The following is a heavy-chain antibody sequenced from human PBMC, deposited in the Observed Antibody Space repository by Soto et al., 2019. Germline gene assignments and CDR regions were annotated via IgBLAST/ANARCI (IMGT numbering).Heavy chain of an antibody. CDR3: ATMGTPATGLYYFDY. CDR2: ISYGGST. CDR1: GGSISSGNYY. Sequence: ASETLSLTCTVSGGSISSGNYYWSWIRQPPGKGLEWIGFISYGGSTYYSASLKSRFTISVDTSKNQFSLNLSFVTAADTAVYYCATMGTPATGLYYFDYWGQGTLVTVSS. V-gene: IGHV4-30-4*01. J-gene: IGHJ4*02. D-gene: IGHD1-7*01.